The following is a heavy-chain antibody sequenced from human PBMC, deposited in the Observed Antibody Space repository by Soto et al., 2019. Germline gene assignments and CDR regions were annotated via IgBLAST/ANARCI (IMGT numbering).Heavy chain of an antibody. CDR3: AKDRTPYIVVVTACFDY. V-gene: IGHV3-23*01. Sequence: EVQLLESGGGLVQPGGSLRLSCAASGFTVSSYAMSGVRQAPGKGLEWVSAISASGGSTYYADSVKGRFTISRDNSKNPLYLQMNSLRAEDTAVYYCAKDRTPYIVVVTACFDYWGQGTLVTVSS. CDR2: ISASGGST. J-gene: IGHJ4*02. D-gene: IGHD2-21*02. CDR1: GFTVSSYA.